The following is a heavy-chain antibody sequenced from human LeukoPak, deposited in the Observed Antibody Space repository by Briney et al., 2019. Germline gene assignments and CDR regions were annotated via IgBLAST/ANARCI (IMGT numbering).Heavy chain of an antibody. V-gene: IGHV1-8*01. Sequence: ASVKVSCKASGYTFTSYDINWVRQATGQGLEWMGWMNPNSGNTGYAQKFQGRVTMTRNTSISTAYMELSSLRSEDTAVYYCARGGYLAYCSGGSCQADYWGQGTLVTVSS. J-gene: IGHJ4*02. CDR2: MNPNSGNT. D-gene: IGHD2-15*01. CDR3: ARGGYLAYCSGGSCQADY. CDR1: GYTFTSYD.